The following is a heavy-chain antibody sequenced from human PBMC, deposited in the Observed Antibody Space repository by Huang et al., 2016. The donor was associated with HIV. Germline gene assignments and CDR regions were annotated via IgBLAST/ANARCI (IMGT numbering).Heavy chain of an antibody. CDR2: MRRKDDEETR. D-gene: IGHD3-22*01. J-gene: IGHJ4*02. CDR3: TRETVYPNYYDGSGFYFDY. CDR1: GFTVGNYG. Sequence: EVQFVESGGGLVKPGRSLRLSCTASGFTVGNYGMSWFRQAQGKEWEWVVFMRRKDDEETREYTEWVKGRFTNSRDASKCIAYLQMISLKPEDTAAYYCTRETVYPNYYDGSGFYFDYWGQGTLVTVSS. V-gene: IGHV3-49*01.